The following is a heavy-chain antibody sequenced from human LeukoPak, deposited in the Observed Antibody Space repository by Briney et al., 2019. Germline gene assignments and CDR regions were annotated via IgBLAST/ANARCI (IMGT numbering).Heavy chain of an antibody. CDR1: GYTFTSYD. V-gene: IGHV1-8*01. D-gene: IGHD5-18*01. Sequence: AASVKVSCKASGYTFTSYDINWVRQATGQGLEWMGWMNPNSGNTGYAQKFQGRVTMTRNTSISTAYMELSSLRSEDTAVYYCARGSYGYDYYYYGMDVWGQGTTVTVSS. CDR2: MNPNSGNT. J-gene: IGHJ6*02. CDR3: ARGSYGYDYYYYGMDV.